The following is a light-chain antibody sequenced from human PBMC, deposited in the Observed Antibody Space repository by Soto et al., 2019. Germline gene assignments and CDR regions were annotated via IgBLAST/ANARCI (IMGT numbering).Light chain of an antibody. V-gene: IGLV2-8*01. Sequence: QSALTQPPSASGDPGQSVTISCTGTSSDVGGYNYVSWFQQHPGRAPKLMIYEVSKRPSGVPDRFSGSKSGNTASLTVSGLQAEDEADYFCTSYAATYIVLVGGGTKLTVL. CDR1: SSDVGGYNY. CDR2: EVS. CDR3: TSYAATYIVL. J-gene: IGLJ2*01.